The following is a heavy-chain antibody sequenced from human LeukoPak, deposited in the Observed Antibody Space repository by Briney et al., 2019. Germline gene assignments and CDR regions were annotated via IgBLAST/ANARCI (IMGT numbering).Heavy chain of an antibody. V-gene: IGHV4-39*07. CDR1: GGSISSSSYY. D-gene: IGHD2-2*01. J-gene: IGHJ6*03. CDR2: IYYSGST. CDR3: AREATQIVVVPAAYYYYYYMDV. Sequence: SETLSLTCTVSGGSISSSSYYWGWIRQPPGKGLEWIGSIYYSGSTYYNPSLKSRVTMSVDTSENQFSLKLSSVTAADTAVYYCAREATQIVVVPAAYYYYYYMDVWGKGTTVTVSS.